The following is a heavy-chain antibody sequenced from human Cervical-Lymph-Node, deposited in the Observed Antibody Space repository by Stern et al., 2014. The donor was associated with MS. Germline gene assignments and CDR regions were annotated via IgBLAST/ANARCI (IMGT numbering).Heavy chain of an antibody. D-gene: IGHD5-12*01. CDR3: ARPHDYCSVPYYFGF. CDR1: EYTFTNYV. CDR2: VNIGNGNT. Sequence: QDQLVQSGAEAKKPGSSVKVSCKTSEYTFTNYVMHWLRQATGQGRAWMGGVNIGNGNTPYSPKFKDRVQVSRDKSARTVYMELSSLRSEDMAVYYCARPHDYCSVPYYFGFWGQGTLVTVSS. J-gene: IGHJ4*02. V-gene: IGHV1-3*04.